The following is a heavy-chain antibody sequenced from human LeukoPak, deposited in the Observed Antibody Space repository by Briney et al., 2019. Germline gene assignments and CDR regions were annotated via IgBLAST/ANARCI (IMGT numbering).Heavy chain of an antibody. V-gene: IGHV1-69*05. CDR3: ARDRRVVVITKGGAFDI. CDR2: IIPIFGTA. J-gene: IGHJ3*02. Sequence: SVKVSCKASGGTFSSYAISWVRQAPGQGLEWMGGIIPIFGTANYAQKFQGRVTITTDESTSTAYMELSSLRSEDTAVYYCARDRRVVVITKGGAFDIWGQGTMVTVSS. D-gene: IGHD3-22*01. CDR1: GGTFSSYA.